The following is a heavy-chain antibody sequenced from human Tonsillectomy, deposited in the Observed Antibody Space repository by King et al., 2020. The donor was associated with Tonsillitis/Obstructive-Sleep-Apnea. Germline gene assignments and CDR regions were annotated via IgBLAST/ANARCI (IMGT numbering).Heavy chain of an antibody. Sequence: DVQLVESGGGLVQPGGSLRLSCAASGFTFSSYWMTWVRQAPGKGREWVANIKQDGSGKDYVDSVKGRFTISRDNAKNSLYLQMNNLGAEDTAVYYSASDPPPYDSSGYLDYWGQGTLVTVSS. CDR1: GFTFSSYW. CDR3: ASDPPPYDSSGYLDY. J-gene: IGHJ4*02. CDR2: IKQDGSGK. V-gene: IGHV3-7*03. D-gene: IGHD3-22*01.